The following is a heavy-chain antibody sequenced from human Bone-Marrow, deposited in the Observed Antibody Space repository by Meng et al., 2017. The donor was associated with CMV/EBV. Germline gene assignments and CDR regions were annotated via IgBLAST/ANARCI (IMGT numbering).Heavy chain of an antibody. J-gene: IGHJ6*02. Sequence: GESLKISCAASGFTFSSYSMNWVRQAPGKGLEWVSYISSSSSTIYYADSVKGRFTISRDNAKNSLYLQMNSLRAEDTAVYYCAGADCSSTSCPRVYYYYGMDVWGQGITVTVSS. CDR2: ISSSSSTI. D-gene: IGHD2-2*01. CDR1: GFTFSSYS. V-gene: IGHV3-48*04. CDR3: AGADCSSTSCPRVYYYYGMDV.